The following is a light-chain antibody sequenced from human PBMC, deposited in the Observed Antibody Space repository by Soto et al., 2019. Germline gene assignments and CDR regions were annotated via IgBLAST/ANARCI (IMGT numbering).Light chain of an antibody. CDR1: QSISDT. J-gene: IGKJ5*01. CDR3: QQRSNWPGT. V-gene: IGKV3-15*01. CDR2: GAS. Sequence: EIVMTQSPATLSVSPGGRATLSCRASQSISDTLAWYQQKPGQAPRLLIHGASTRATGFPARFSGSGSGTDFTLTISSLEPEDFAVYYCQQRSNWPGTFGQGTRLEIK.